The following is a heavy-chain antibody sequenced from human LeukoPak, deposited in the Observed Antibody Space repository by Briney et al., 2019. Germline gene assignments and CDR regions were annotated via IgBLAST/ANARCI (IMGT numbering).Heavy chain of an antibody. V-gene: IGHV3-23*01. CDR3: ARLPTGDY. D-gene: IGHD1-1*01. CDR2: ISGSGSST. J-gene: IGHJ4*02. CDR1: GFTFNSYA. Sequence: GGALRLSCAASGFTFNSYAMSWVRQAPGRGLEWVSAISGSGSSTYYADSVKGRFTISRDNSRNTLSLQMNSLRAEDTAVYYCARLPTGDYWGQETLVTVSS.